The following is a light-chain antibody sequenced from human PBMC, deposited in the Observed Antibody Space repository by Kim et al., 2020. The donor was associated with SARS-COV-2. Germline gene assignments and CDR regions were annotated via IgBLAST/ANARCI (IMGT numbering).Light chain of an antibody. V-gene: IGLV3-19*01. CDR3: NTRDSSGNHWV. CDR1: NLRTYY. CDR2: GKN. J-gene: IGLJ3*02. Sequence: ALRQTVRSTCQGDNLRTYYARGYQRKPGQAPVLVLYGKNNRPSGIPDRCSGSSSGNTAALTITGAQAEDEADYYCNTRDSSGNHWVFGGGTQLTVL.